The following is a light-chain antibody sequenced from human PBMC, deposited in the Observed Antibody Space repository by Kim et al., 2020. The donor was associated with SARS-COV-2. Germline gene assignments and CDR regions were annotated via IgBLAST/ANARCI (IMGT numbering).Light chain of an antibody. V-gene: IGLV1-40*01. J-gene: IGLJ1*01. Sequence: QRVTIACTGSSSNSGAGYDVHWYQQLPGTAPKLLIYGNSNRPSGVPDRFSGSKSGTSASLAITGLQAEDEADYYCQSYDSSLSGYVFGTGTKVTVL. CDR1: SSNSGAGYD. CDR3: QSYDSSLSGYV. CDR2: GNS.